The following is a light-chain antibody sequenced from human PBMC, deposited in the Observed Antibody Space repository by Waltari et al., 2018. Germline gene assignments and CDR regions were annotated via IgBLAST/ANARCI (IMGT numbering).Light chain of an antibody. Sequence: SYVLTQLSSMSVAPGQTARIVCGGRHIGTKGVHWYQRKPGQPPLLVVSEDDVRPSGIPDRFSGSKSGDTAYLTISSVEAEDEADYFCQVWDSHTVVFGGGTNLTVL. CDR1: HIGTKG. CDR2: EDD. J-gene: IGLJ2*01. CDR3: QVWDSHTVV. V-gene: IGLV3-21*02.